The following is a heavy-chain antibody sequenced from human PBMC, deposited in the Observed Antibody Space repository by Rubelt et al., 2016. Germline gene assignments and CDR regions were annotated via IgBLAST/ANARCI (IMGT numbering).Heavy chain of an antibody. J-gene: IGHJ3*02. CDR3: AYPSIAYRDDIFDAFDI. CDR1: GFSLTTSGVG. D-gene: IGHD4-17*01. CDR2: IYWDDDK. Sequence: QINFKESGPSLVKPTQTLTLTCTFSGFSLTTSGVGVGWIRQPPGKALEWLAVIYWDDDKRYSKSLQRRHNITKHTSKNQVVFTMTNMDPVDTATYYCAYPSIAYRDDIFDAFDIWGQGTMVTVSS. V-gene: IGHV2-5*02.